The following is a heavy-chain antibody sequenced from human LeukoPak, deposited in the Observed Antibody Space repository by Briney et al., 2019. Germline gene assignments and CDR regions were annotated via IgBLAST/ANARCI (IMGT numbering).Heavy chain of an antibody. Sequence: VKVSCKASGGTSSSYAISWVRQAPGQGLEWMGRIIPILGIANYAQKFQGRVTITADKSTSTAYMELSSLRSEDTAVYYCARADYDYYYYGMDVWGQGTTVTVSS. D-gene: IGHD4-17*01. V-gene: IGHV1-69*04. CDR3: ARADYDYYYYGMDV. CDR2: IIPILGIA. J-gene: IGHJ6*02. CDR1: GGTSSSYA.